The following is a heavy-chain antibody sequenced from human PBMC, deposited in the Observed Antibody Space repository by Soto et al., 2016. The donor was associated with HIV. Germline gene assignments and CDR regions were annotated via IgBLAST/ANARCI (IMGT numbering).Heavy chain of an antibody. CDR1: GYTFTSYG. J-gene: IGHJ4*02. D-gene: IGHD2-15*01. Sequence: QLVQSGADVMKPGASVKVSCKASGYTFTSYGISWVRQAPGQGLEWMGWINPNSGGTNYAQKFQGRVTMTSDTSISTAYMELSRLTSDDTAVYYCARDLCTGGSCYLDYWAREHLSPSPQ. CDR2: INPNSGGT. CDR3: ARDLCTGGSCYLDY. V-gene: IGHV1-2*02.